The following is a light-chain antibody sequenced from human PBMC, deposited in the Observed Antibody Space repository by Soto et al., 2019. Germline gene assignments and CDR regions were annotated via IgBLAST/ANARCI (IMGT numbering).Light chain of an antibody. CDR1: QSVSSSY. CDR2: GAS. Sequence: EIGLTQSPGTLSLSPGERATLSCRASQSVSSSYLAWCQQKPGQAPRLLIYGASSRATGIPDRFSGSGSGTDFTLTIIRLEPEDFAVYYCHQYNSSPRTFGQGTKVDIK. V-gene: IGKV3-20*01. J-gene: IGKJ1*01. CDR3: HQYNSSPRT.